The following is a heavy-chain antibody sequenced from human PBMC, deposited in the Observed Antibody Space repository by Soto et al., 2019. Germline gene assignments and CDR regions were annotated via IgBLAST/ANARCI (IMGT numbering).Heavy chain of an antibody. Sequence: SVKVSCKASGGTFSSYAISWVRQAPGQGLEWMGGIIPIFGTANYAQKFQGRVTITADESTSTVYMELSSLRSEDTAVYYCAREGFTPTVGATSYFDYWGQGTLVTVSS. D-gene: IGHD1-26*01. CDR2: IIPIFGTA. V-gene: IGHV1-69*13. J-gene: IGHJ4*02. CDR3: AREGFTPTVGATSYFDY. CDR1: GGTFSSYA.